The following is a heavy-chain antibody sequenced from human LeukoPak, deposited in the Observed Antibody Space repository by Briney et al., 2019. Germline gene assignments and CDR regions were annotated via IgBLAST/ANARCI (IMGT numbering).Heavy chain of an antibody. CDR1: GGSISSGDYY. CDR3: ARERGSYYAYNWFDP. V-gene: IGHV4-30-4*08. J-gene: IGHJ5*02. D-gene: IGHD1-26*01. CDR2: IYYSGST. Sequence: KPSETLSLTCTVSGGSISSGDYYWSWIRQPPGKGLEWIGYIYYSGSTYYNPSLKSRVTISVDTSKNQFSLKLSSVTAADTAVYYCARERGSYYAYNWFDPWGQGTLVTVSS.